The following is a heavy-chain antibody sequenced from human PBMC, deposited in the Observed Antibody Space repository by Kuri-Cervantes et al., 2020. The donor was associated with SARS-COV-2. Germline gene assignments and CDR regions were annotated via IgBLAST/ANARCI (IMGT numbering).Heavy chain of an antibody. CDR1: GYSISSGYY. Sequence: ESLKISCTVSGYSISSGYYWGWIRQPPGKGLEWIGSIYHSGSTYYNPSLKSRVTISVDTSKNQFSLKLSSVTAADTAVYYCARDSRISRDYWGQGTLVTVSS. CDR2: IYHSGST. V-gene: IGHV4-38-2*02. J-gene: IGHJ4*02. CDR3: ARDSRISRDY. D-gene: IGHD2-15*01.